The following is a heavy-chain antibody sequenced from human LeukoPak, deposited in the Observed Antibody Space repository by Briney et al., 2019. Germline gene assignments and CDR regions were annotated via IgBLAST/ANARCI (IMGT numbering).Heavy chain of an antibody. J-gene: IGHJ5*02. V-gene: IGHV5-51*01. Sequence: GESLKISCKGSGYTFTNYWIGWVRQMPGKGLEWMGVISPGDSGIRYSPSFQGQVTISVDKSISTAYLQWSSLKASDSAMYYCAAGGTSAPWGQGTLVTVSS. D-gene: IGHD1/OR15-1a*01. CDR3: AAGGTSAP. CDR2: ISPGDSGI. CDR1: GYTFTNYW.